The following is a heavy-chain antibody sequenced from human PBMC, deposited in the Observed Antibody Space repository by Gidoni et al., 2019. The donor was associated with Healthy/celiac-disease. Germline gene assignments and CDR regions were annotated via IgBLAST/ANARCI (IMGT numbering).Heavy chain of an antibody. CDR3: ARHAVTAYYHYYMDV. J-gene: IGHJ6*03. Sequence: QLQLQESGPGLVKPSETLSLTCTVSGGSISSSSYYWGWIRQPPGKGLEWIGSIYYSGSTYYNPSLKSRVTISVDTSKNQFSLKLSSVTAADTAVYYCARHAVTAYYHYYMDVWGKGTTVTVSS. CDR1: GGSISSSSYY. D-gene: IGHD5-18*01. CDR2: IYYSGST. V-gene: IGHV4-39*01.